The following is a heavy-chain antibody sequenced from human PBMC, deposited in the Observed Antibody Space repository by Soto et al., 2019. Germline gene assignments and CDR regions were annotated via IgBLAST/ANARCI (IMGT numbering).Heavy chain of an antibody. CDR2: IYYSGST. D-gene: IGHD1-1*01. CDR3: GRDWEHIWFDA. Sequence: SETLSLTCTVSGGSISSCDYYWSWIRQPPGKGLEWIGYIYYSGSTYYNPSLKSRVTISVDTSKNQFSLKLSSVTAADTAVYYCGRDWEHIWFDAWGQGTLVTVSS. CDR1: GGSISSCDYY. J-gene: IGHJ5*02. V-gene: IGHV4-30-4*01.